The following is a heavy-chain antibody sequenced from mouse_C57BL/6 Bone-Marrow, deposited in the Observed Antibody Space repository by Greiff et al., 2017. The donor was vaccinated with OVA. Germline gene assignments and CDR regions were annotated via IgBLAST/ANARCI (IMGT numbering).Heavy chain of an antibody. CDR2: ISDGGSYT. Sequence: EVKLVESGGGLVKPGGSLKLSCAASGFTFSSYAMSWVRQTPEKRLEWVATISDGGSYTYYPDNVKGRFTISRDNAKNNLYLQMSHLKSEDTAMYYCARDKWNYSALDNWGQGASVTASS. V-gene: IGHV5-4*01. J-gene: IGHJ4*01. CDR1: GFTFSSYA. CDR3: ARDKWNYSALDN.